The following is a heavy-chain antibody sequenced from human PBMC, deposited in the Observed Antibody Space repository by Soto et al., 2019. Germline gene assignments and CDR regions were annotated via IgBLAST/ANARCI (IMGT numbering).Heavy chain of an antibody. V-gene: IGHV2-26*01. CDR3: VRTTVTTEFDY. D-gene: IGHD4-17*01. CDR1: GFSLSNARMG. CDR2: IFSTDEK. J-gene: IGHJ4*02. Sequence: QVTLKESGPVLVTPTETLTLTCTVSGFSLSNARMGVSWIRQPPGKALEWLAHIFSTDEKSYSTSLKSRLTISKDTSKRQVVLTMTNMDPVDTATYYCVRTTVTTEFDYWGQGTLVTVSS.